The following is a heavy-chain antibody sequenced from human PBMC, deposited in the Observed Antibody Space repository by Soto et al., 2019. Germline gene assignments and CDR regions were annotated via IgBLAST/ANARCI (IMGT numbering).Heavy chain of an antibody. J-gene: IGHJ4*02. CDR3: ARASSGYYSYFDY. D-gene: IGHD3-22*01. CDR1: GYTFTSYY. Sequence: QVQLVQSGAEVKKPGASVKVSCKASGYTFTSYYMHWVRQAPGQGLEWMGIINPSGGSTSYAQKFQGRVXXTXDXXTSTVYMDLSSLSSEDTAVYYCARASSGYYSYFDYWGQGTLVTVSS. CDR2: INPSGGST. V-gene: IGHV1-46*01.